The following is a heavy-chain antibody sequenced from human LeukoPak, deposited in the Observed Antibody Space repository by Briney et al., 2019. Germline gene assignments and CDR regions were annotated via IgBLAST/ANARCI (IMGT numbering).Heavy chain of an antibody. CDR3: AKLVSSGWPLLYFDY. CDR1: GFTFSSYS. J-gene: IGHJ4*02. Sequence: GGSLRLSWAASGFTFSSYSMNWVRQALGKGLEWVSYISSSSSTIYYADSVKGRFTISRDNAKNSLYLQMNSLRAEDTAVYYCAKLVSSGWPLLYFDYWGQGTLVTVSS. D-gene: IGHD6-19*01. CDR2: ISSSSSTI. V-gene: IGHV3-48*01.